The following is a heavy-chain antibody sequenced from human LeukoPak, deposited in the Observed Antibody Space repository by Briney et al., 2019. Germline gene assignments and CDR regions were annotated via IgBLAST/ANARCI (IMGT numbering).Heavy chain of an antibody. CDR1: GGSMSNFY. CDR2: IYYSGGT. Sequence: SETLPLTCTVSGGSMSNFYWSWIRQFPGKGLEWVGYIYYSGGTNYNPSLNSRVTISLDTSKTQFSLKLRSVTAADTAVYYCARGDYGDFVYWGQGTLVTVSA. D-gene: IGHD4-17*01. J-gene: IGHJ4*02. V-gene: IGHV4-59*01. CDR3: ARGDYGDFVY.